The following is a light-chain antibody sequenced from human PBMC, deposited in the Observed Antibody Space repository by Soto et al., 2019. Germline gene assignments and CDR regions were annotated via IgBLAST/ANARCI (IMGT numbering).Light chain of an antibody. CDR2: AAS. CDR3: QQYHSYWT. J-gene: IGKJ1*01. Sequence: AIRMTQSPSSFSASTGDRVTITCRASQGISSYLAWYQQKPGKAPKLLIYAASTLQSGVPQRFSGSGSGTEFTLTISSLQTDDFSTYYCQQYHSYWTFGQGTKVDIK. CDR1: QGISSY. V-gene: IGKV1-8*01.